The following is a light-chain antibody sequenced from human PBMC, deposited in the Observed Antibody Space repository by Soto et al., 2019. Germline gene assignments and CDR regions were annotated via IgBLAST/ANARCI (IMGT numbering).Light chain of an antibody. V-gene: IGLV2-14*01. CDR2: HVS. CDR1: SSDVGTYNY. CDR3: YSYTTRSTYF. J-gene: IGLJ1*01. Sequence: QSALTQPASVSGSPGQSVTISCTGTSSDVGTYNYVSWYQQHPAKVPKLMIYHVSNRPSGVSDRFSGSKSGNTASLTISGLQAEDEADYYCYSYTTRSTYFFGTGTKLTVL.